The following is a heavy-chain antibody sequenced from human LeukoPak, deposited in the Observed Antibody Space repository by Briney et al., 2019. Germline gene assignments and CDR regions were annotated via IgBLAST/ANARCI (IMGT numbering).Heavy chain of an antibody. CDR3: AELGITMIGGV. CDR2: ISGSGGST. Sequence: GGSLRLSCAASGFTFSSYGMNWVRQAPGKGLEWVSAISGSGGSTYYADSVKGRFTISRDNSKNTLYLQMNSLRAEDTAVYYCAELGITMIGGVWGKGTTVTISS. D-gene: IGHD3-10*02. V-gene: IGHV3-23*01. J-gene: IGHJ6*04. CDR1: GFTFSSYG.